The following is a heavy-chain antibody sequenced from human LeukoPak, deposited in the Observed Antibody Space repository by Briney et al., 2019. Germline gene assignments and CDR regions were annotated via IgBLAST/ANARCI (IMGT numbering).Heavy chain of an antibody. Sequence: SLRLSCAASGFTFSSNGMLEVRQAPGKGLEWVAVISFDESNKYYADSVKGRFTISRDNSKNTLYLHMTSLRPDDTAVYYCAKTTGGWFDPWGQGILVTVSS. CDR2: ISFDESNK. D-gene: IGHD4-17*01. CDR1: GFTFSSNG. CDR3: AKTTGGWFDP. J-gene: IGHJ5*02. V-gene: IGHV3-30*18.